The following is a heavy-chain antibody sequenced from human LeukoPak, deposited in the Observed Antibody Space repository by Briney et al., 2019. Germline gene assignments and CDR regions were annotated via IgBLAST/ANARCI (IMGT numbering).Heavy chain of an antibody. D-gene: IGHD4-17*01. J-gene: IGHJ4*02. CDR1: GGTFSSYA. Sequence: SVKVSCKASGGTFSSYAISWVRQAPGQGLEWMGRIIPILGIANYAQKFQGRVTITADKSTSTAYMEPSSLRSEDTAVYYCARDRYDCGDPGLYWGQGTLVTVSS. CDR3: ARDRYDCGDPGLY. CDR2: IIPILGIA. V-gene: IGHV1-69*04.